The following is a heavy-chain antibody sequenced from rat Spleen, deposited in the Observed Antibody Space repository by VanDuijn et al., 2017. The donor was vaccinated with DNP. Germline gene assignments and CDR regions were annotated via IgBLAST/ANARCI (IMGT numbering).Heavy chain of an antibody. CDR2: ISYDGSST. CDR3: ARHGVDYSGGPSYYVMDA. J-gene: IGHJ4*01. Sequence: EVQLVESGGGLVQPGRSLKLSCAASGFTFSNYGMAWVCQAPTKGLEWVATISYDGSSTYYRDSVKGRFTISRDNAKSTLYLQMDSLRSEDTATYYCARHGVDYSGGPSYYVMDAWGQGASVTVSS. V-gene: IGHV5-29*01. CDR1: GFTFSNYG. D-gene: IGHD1-1*01.